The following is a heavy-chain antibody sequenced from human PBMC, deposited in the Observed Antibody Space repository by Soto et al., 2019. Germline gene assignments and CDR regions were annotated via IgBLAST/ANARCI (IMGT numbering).Heavy chain of an antibody. Sequence: SETLSLTCTVSGASISRYYWSWIRQSPGKGLEWIGYLYNTGSTIYNPSLKSRVTISVDTSKNQFSLKMNSVTAADTAVYYCARGMTTVTTLDYWGQGTLVTVSS. CDR3: ARGMTTVTTLDY. D-gene: IGHD4-4*01. V-gene: IGHV4-59*01. J-gene: IGHJ4*02. CDR1: GASISRYY. CDR2: LYNTGST.